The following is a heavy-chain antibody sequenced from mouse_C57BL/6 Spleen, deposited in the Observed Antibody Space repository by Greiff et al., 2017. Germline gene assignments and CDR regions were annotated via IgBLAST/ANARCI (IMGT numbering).Heavy chain of an antibody. CDR2: IDPSDSYT. CDR1: GYTFTSYW. CDR3: ARWGYYGSSYWDY. D-gene: IGHD1-1*01. Sequence: VQLQQPGAELVKPGASVKLSCKASGYTFTSYWMQWVKQRPGQGLEWIGEIDPSDSYTNYNQKFKGKATLTVDTSSSTAYMQLSSLTSEDSAVYYCARWGYYGSSYWDYCGQGTTLTVSS. V-gene: IGHV1-50*01. J-gene: IGHJ2*01.